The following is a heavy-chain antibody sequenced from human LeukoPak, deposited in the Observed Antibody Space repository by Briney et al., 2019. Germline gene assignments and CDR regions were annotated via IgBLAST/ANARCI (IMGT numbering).Heavy chain of an antibody. CDR3: TQYSSSNWFDP. CDR2: IRSKAYGGTT. Sequence: GGSLRLSCTASGFTFGDYAMSWFRQAPGKGLEWVGFIRSKAYGGTTEYAASVKGRFTISRDDSKSIAYLQMNSLKTEDTAVYYCTQYSSSNWFDPWGQGTLVTVSS. V-gene: IGHV3-49*03. CDR1: GFTFGDYA. D-gene: IGHD6-6*01. J-gene: IGHJ5*02.